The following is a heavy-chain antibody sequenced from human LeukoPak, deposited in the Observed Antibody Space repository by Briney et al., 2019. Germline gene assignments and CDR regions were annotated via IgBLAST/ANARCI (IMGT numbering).Heavy chain of an antibody. V-gene: IGHV3-11*01. D-gene: IGHD3-10*01. CDR1: GFTFSDYY. Sequence: GGSLRLSCAASGFTFSDYYMSWIRQAPGKGLEWVSYISSSGSTIYYADSVKGRFTISRDNAKNSLYLQMNSLRAEDTAVYYCASEGLTMVRGVIPTHNDAFDIWGQGTMVTVSS. CDR2: ISSSGSTI. J-gene: IGHJ3*02. CDR3: ASEGLTMVRGVIPTHNDAFDI.